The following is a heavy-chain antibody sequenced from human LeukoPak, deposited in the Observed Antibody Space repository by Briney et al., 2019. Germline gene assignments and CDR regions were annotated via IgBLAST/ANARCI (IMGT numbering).Heavy chain of an antibody. D-gene: IGHD3-10*01. CDR1: GFTFSSYS. J-gene: IGHJ6*03. V-gene: IGHV3-21*01. Sequence: PGGSLRLSCAASGFTFSSYSMNWVRQAPGKGLEWVSSISSSSSYIYYADSVKGRFTISRDNAKNSLYLQMNILRADDTSVYYGARVTSPPPVSKLLWFGELFKAYYYYYMDVWGKGTTVTISS. CDR2: ISSSSSYI. CDR3: ARVTSPPPVSKLLWFGELFKAYYYYYMDV.